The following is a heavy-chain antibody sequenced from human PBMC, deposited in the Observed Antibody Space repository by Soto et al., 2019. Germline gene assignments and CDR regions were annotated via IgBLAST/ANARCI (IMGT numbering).Heavy chain of an antibody. V-gene: IGHV4-59*08. Sequence: SETLSLTCTVSGGSISSYYGSWIRQPPGKGLEWIGYIYYSGSTNYNPSLKSRVTISVDTSKNQFSLKLSSVTAADTAVYYCARHDYDFWSGYYYYYMDVWGKGTTVTVSS. D-gene: IGHD3-3*01. CDR3: ARHDYDFWSGYYYYYMDV. CDR2: IYYSGST. J-gene: IGHJ6*03. CDR1: GGSISSYY.